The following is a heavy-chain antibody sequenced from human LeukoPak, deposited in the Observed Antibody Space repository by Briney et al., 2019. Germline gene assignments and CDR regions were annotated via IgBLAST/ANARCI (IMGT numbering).Heavy chain of an antibody. CDR2: INPNSGGT. D-gene: IGHD6-13*01. CDR3: ARGGYSSSWYLIDP. J-gene: IGHJ5*02. V-gene: IGHV1-2*02. Sequence: ASVKVSCKASGYTFTGYYMHWVRQAPGQGLEWMGWINPNSGGTNYAQKFQDRVTMTRDTSISTAYMELSRLRSDDTAVYYCARGGYSSSWYLIDPWGQGTLVTVSS. CDR1: GYTFTGYY.